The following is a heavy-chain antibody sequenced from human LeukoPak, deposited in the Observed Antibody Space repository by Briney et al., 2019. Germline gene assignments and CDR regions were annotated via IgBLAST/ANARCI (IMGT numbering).Heavy chain of an antibody. J-gene: IGHJ4*02. D-gene: IGHD3-10*01. CDR2: IYYSGST. V-gene: IGHV4-39*07. CDR1: GGSISSSSYY. CDR3: ARGAGPNRYYGSGSYRY. Sequence: SETLSLTCTVSGGSISSSSYYWGWIRQPPGKGLEWIGSIYYSGSTYYNPSLKSRVTISVDTSKNQFSLKLSSVTAADTAVYYCARGAGPNRYYGSGSYRYWGQGTLVTVSS.